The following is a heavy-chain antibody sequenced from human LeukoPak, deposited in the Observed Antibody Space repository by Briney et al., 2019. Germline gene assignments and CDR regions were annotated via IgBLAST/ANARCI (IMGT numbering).Heavy chain of an antibody. Sequence: AASVKVSCKASGYTFTGYYMHWVRQAPGQGLEWMAWINPKSSGTNYAQKFQGRVTMTRDTSISTIYMELTRLRSDDTAVYYCASSEGYTDAFQIWGQGTMVTVSS. V-gene: IGHV1-2*02. CDR2: INPKSSGT. CDR1: GYTFTGYY. D-gene: IGHD2-2*02. CDR3: ASSEGYTDAFQI. J-gene: IGHJ3*02.